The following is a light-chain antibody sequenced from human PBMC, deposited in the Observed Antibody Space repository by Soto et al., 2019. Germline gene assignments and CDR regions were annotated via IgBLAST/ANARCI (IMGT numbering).Light chain of an antibody. CDR1: QSVSSSY. CDR3: KQRSNRPLT. V-gene: IGKV3D-20*02. Sequence: EIVLTQSPGTLSLSPGERATLSCRASQSVSSSYLAWYQQKPGQAPRLLIYGASSRATGIQDRFSGSGSGTDFTLTIRSLDPEDFAVYYCKQRSNRPLTFGQGTRLEIK. J-gene: IGKJ5*01. CDR2: GAS.